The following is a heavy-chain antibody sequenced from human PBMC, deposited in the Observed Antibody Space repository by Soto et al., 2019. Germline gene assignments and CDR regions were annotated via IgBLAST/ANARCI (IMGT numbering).Heavy chain of an antibody. CDR1: AGSITNYY. CDR2: IYTKERT. Sequence: SETLSLTCTVSAGSITNYYWSWIRQPAGKGLEWIGRIYTKERTNYNLSFRNRVTMSVDTSKNQFSLKLDAVTAADTAVYYCARDDYKDGGNNWFDPWGQGTLVTVSS. D-gene: IGHD3-16*01. CDR3: ARDDYKDGGNNWFDP. J-gene: IGHJ5*02. V-gene: IGHV4-4*07.